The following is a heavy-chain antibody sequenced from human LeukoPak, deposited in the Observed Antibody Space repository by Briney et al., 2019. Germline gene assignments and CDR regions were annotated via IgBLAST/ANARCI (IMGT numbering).Heavy chain of an antibody. CDR3: ARGGTDTAMVARVHYYYYMDV. D-gene: IGHD5-18*01. J-gene: IGHJ6*03. Sequence: SVKVSCKASGGTFSSYAISWVRQAPGQGLEWMGGIIPIFGTANYAQKFQGRVTITTDESTSTPYMELSSLRSEDTAVYYCARGGTDTAMVARVHYYYYMDVWGKGTTVTVSS. V-gene: IGHV1-69*05. CDR1: GGTFSSYA. CDR2: IIPIFGTA.